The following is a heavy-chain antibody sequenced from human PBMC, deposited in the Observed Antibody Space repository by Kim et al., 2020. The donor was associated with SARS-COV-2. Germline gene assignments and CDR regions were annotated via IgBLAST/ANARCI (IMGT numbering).Heavy chain of an antibody. D-gene: IGHD2-2*01. V-gene: IGHV3-48*04. J-gene: IGHJ6*02. Sequence: GGSLRLSCAASGFTFSSYSMNWVRQAPGKGLEWVSYISSSSSTIYYADSVKGRFTISRDNAKNSLYLQMNSLRAEDTAVYYCARRYCSSTSCYRYGMDVCGQGATVTVSS. CDR3: ARRYCSSTSCYRYGMDV. CDR1: GFTFSSYS. CDR2: ISSSSSTI.